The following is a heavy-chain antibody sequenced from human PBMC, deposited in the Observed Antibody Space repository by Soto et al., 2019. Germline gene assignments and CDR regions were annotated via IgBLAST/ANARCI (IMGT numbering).Heavy chain of an antibody. CDR3: SRSVFP. CDR2: IYYSGNT. J-gene: IGHJ5*02. CDR1: GGSISSGGYY. Sequence: QVQLQESGPGLVKPSQTLSLTCTVSGGSISSGGYYWSLIRRNPGKGLEWIGYIYYSGNTCYTPSLKSRVTISVDTSKNQLSLKLTSLTAADTAVYYCSRSVFPWGQGTLVTVSS. V-gene: IGHV4-31*03.